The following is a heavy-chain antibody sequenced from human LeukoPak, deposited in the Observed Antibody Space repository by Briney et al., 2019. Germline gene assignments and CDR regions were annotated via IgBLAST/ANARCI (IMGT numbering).Heavy chain of an antibody. CDR2: ISYDGSNK. CDR3: ATPGGSGSHLGGGDYFDY. CDR1: GFIFSSYA. V-gene: IGHV3-30-3*01. Sequence: PAGGSLRLSCAASGFIFSSYAMHWVRQAPGKGLEWVAVISYDGSNKYYADSVKGRFTISRDNSKNTLYLQMNSLRAEDTAVYYCATPGGSGSHLGGGDYFDYWGQGTLVIVSS. D-gene: IGHD1-26*01. J-gene: IGHJ4*02.